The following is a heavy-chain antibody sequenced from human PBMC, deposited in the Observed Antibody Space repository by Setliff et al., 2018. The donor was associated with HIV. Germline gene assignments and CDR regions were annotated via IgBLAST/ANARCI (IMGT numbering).Heavy chain of an antibody. CDR3: AKGRATYHASDV. CDR2: MNCMNGDT. J-gene: IGHJ3*01. CDR1: GYTFVNYY. V-gene: IGHV1-46*01. Sequence: ASVKVSCKTSGYTFVNYYVNWVRQAPGQGLEWIGIMNCMNGDTSYAQSLKGRVTVTRDTSTNTAYMELSSLRSEDTAVYYCAKGRATYHASDVWGQGTLVTVSS.